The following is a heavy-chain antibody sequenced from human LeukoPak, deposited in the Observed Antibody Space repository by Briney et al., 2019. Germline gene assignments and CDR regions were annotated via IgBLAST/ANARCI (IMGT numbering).Heavy chain of an antibody. V-gene: IGHV6-1*01. D-gene: IGHD6-19*01. CDR3: AREVAVADNWFDP. CDR1: GDSLSSNSAA. J-gene: IGHJ5*02. Sequence: SQTLSLTCAISGDSLSSNSAAWNWVRHSPSRGLEWLGRTYYRSKWNNDYAVYVKSRITINPDTSKNHFSLQLNSVPPEDTAVYYCAREVAVADNWFDPWGQGTLVIVSS. CDR2: TYYRSKWNN.